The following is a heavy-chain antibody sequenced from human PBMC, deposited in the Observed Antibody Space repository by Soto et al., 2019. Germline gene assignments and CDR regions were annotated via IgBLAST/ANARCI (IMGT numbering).Heavy chain of an antibody. D-gene: IGHD6-13*01. J-gene: IGHJ4*02. V-gene: IGHV3-23*01. Sequence: EVQLLESGGGLVQPGRSLRLSCTASGFTFSSHAMTWVRQAPGKGLEWVSGLSDSGDSIYYADSVKGRFTIYRDNSMTTLYLQMTTLRVEDTAVYYCAKVSSSWYAGFFDLWGQGTLVTVSS. CDR1: GFTFSSHA. CDR2: LSDSGDSI. CDR3: AKVSSSWYAGFFDL.